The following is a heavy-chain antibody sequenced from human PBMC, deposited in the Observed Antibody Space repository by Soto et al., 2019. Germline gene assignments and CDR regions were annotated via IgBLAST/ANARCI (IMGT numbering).Heavy chain of an antibody. CDR2: ISSSSSYI. J-gene: IGHJ4*02. V-gene: IGHV3-21*01. D-gene: IGHD3-22*01. Sequence: GGSLRLSCAASGFTFGSYSMTWVLQAPGKGLEWVPSISSSSSYIYYADSVKGRFTISRDNAKNSLYLQMNSLRAEDTAVYYCARDADSSGYYSYFDYWGQGTLVTVSS. CDR3: ARDADSSGYYSYFDY. CDR1: GFTFGSYS.